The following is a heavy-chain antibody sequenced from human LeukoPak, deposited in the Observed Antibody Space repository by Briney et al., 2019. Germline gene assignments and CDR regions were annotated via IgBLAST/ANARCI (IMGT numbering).Heavy chain of an antibody. J-gene: IGHJ6*03. Sequence: SETLSLTCAVYGGSFSGYYWSWIRQPPGKGLEWIGEINHSGSTNYNSSLKSRVTISVDTSKNQFSLKLSSVTAADTAVYYCARGLGSSYYYYYYMDVWGKGTTVTVSS. CDR3: ARGLGSSYYYYYYMDV. V-gene: IGHV4-34*01. CDR1: GGSFSGYY. D-gene: IGHD6-6*01. CDR2: INHSGST.